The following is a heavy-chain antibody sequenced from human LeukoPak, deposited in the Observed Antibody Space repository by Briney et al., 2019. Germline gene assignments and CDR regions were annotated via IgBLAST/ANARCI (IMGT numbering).Heavy chain of an antibody. Sequence: GGSLRLSCAACGFTFSNYWMSWVRQAPGKGLEWVANIKQDGSVKYYMDSVKGRFSISRDNAKNSLFLQANSLRAEDTAIYYCARVGYSSSSTDYWGQGTLVTVSS. J-gene: IGHJ4*02. CDR3: ARVGYSSSSTDY. V-gene: IGHV3-7*01. CDR2: IKQDGSVK. CDR1: GFTFSNYW. D-gene: IGHD6-6*01.